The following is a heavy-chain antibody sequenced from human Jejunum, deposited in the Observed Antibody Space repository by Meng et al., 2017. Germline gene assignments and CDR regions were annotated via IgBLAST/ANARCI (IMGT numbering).Heavy chain of an antibody. V-gene: IGHV4-34*01. J-gene: IGHJ1*01. D-gene: IGHD6-13*01. CDR3: ARPAGYSSNWYKYFQH. CDR2: INHSGST. CDR1: GGAFSGYD. Sequence: QLQRQQWGAGLVKPSETRSLTGAVHGGAFSGYDWSWIRQAPGKGLEWIGEINHSGSTNYNPSIQSRVSISVDRSKSQFSPELTSVTAADTAVYYCARPAGYSSNWYKYFQHWGLGTLVTVSS.